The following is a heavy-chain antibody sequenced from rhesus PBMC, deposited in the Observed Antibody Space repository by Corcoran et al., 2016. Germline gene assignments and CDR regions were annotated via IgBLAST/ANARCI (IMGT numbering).Heavy chain of an antibody. Sequence: QVQLQESGPGLVKPSETLSLTCAVSGGSVSSSNWWSWIRQPPGKGLEWIGYISGSSVSTYYNPSPKSRVTSSTDTSKNQFTLRLSSVTAADTAVYYCAREGTYNFWTGYPFDYWGQGVLVTVSS. CDR1: GGSVSSSNW. D-gene: IGHD3-3*01. J-gene: IGHJ4*01. V-gene: IGHV4-65*01. CDR3: AREGTYNFWTGYPFDY. CDR2: ISGSSVST.